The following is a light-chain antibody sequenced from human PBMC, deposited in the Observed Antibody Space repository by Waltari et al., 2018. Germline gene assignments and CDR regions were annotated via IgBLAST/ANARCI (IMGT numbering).Light chain of an antibody. Sequence: QSVLSQPTSASGTPGQRVTFSCSGSRSNIGGNTVTRYQQLPGTAPKLVMHANDQRPSGVPDRFSGSKSGTSASLAISGLQSEDEADYYCATWDDSLEGMIFGGGTKLTVL. CDR3: ATWDDSLEGMI. CDR1: RSNIGGNT. V-gene: IGLV1-44*01. CDR2: AND. J-gene: IGLJ2*01.